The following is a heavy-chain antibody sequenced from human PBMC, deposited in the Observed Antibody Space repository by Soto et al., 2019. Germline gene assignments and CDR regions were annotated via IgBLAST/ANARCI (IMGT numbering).Heavy chain of an antibody. Sequence: EVQLLESGGGLVQPGGSLRLSCAASGFTFDDYAMHWVRQAPGKGLEWVSGISWNSGSICYADSVKGRFTISRDNAKNPLYLQMNSPGAEETALYYCAKDLYRGSSYDPTMDFDYWGQGTLVTVSS. CDR2: ISWNSGSI. V-gene: IGHV3-9*01. J-gene: IGHJ4*02. CDR1: GFTFDDYA. D-gene: IGHD5-18*01. CDR3: AKDLYRGSSYDPTMDFDY.